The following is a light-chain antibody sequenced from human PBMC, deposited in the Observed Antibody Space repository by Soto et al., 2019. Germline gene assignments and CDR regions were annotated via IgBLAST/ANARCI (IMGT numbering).Light chain of an antibody. V-gene: IGKV3-20*01. CDR3: QQYGSPWWA. J-gene: IGKJ1*01. CDR2: GAS. Sequence: EVELTQSPATLSLSPGQRATLSCRASHSVDTSNVAWYQQRPGQAPRVLIYGASNRAAGIPDRFSGSGSGTYFTLTISSLEPEDSAVYHCQQYGSPWWAFGHGTKVVI. CDR1: HSVDTSN.